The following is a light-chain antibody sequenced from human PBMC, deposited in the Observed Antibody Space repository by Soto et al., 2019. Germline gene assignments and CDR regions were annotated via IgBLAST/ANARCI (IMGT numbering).Light chain of an antibody. V-gene: IGKV3-15*01. CDR2: DIS. CDR1: QSVNNN. J-gene: IGKJ5*01. Sequence: EIVMTQSPATLSVSPGERATLSCTASQSVNNNLALYQQKPGQAPRLFIYDISNGAIGVPVRFSGSGSELEFTITIMSLQAEAFEVYFCQQYKNWPSFGQGTRLEIK. CDR3: QQYKNWPS.